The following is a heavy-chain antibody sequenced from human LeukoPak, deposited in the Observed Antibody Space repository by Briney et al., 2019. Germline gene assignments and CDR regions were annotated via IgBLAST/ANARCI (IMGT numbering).Heavy chain of an antibody. Sequence: PSETLSLTCTVSGGSISSYYCNWIRQPPGKGLAWIGHIFYSGSTYYNPSLKSRVTISLDTSKNQSSLKLSSVTAADAAVYYCARGGRRDIVAVCGQGTLGTVSS. J-gene: IGHJ4*02. CDR2: IFYSGST. D-gene: IGHD5-12*01. CDR3: ARGGRRDIVAV. V-gene: IGHV4-59*01. CDR1: GGSISSYY.